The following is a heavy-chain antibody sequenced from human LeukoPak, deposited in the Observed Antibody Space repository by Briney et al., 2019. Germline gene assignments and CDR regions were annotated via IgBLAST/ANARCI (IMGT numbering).Heavy chain of an antibody. Sequence: PWETLSLACTVSGGSISSYYWSWIRQPPGKGLEWVGYIYYSGSTNYNPSLKSRVTISVDTSKNQFSLKLSSVTAADTGVYYCARALGYSYGYGADYWGQGTLVTVSS. V-gene: IGHV4-59*01. J-gene: IGHJ4*02. D-gene: IGHD5-18*01. CDR1: GGSISSYY. CDR3: ARALGYSYGYGADY. CDR2: IYYSGST.